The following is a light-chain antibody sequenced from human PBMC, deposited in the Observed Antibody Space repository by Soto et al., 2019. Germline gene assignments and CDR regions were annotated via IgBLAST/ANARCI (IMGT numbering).Light chain of an antibody. CDR1: QSVSNNY. Sequence: DNEFGQSPGTLSLSTGERATLSCRASQSVSNNYLAWYQQKPGQAPRLLIYGASNRATGIPDRFSGSGSGTDFTLTISRLEPEEFAVYYCQQYGSSGTFGQGTKVDIK. V-gene: IGKV3-20*01. CDR2: GAS. CDR3: QQYGSSGT. J-gene: IGKJ1*01.